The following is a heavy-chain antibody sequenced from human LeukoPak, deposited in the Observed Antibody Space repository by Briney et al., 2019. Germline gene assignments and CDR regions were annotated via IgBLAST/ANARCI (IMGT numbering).Heavy chain of an antibody. CDR3: ARPESRGYTSSFDY. D-gene: IGHD6-13*01. J-gene: IGHJ4*02. CDR1: GYTFIKHW. CDR2: IYPDDSDT. Sequence: GESLKISCKGSGYTFIKHWIGWVRQMPGKGLEWMGTIYPDDSDTKYSPAFQGQVTISVDKSISTAYLQWSSLKASDSAMYYCARPESRGYTSSFDYWGQGTLVTVSS. V-gene: IGHV5-51*01.